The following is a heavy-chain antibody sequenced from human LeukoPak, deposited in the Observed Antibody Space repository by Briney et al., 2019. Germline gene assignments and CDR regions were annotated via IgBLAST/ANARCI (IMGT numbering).Heavy chain of an antibody. CDR3: ARIAFGGVTDFDY. CDR2: IYYSGGT. CDR1: GGSISSYY. D-gene: IGHD3-16*01. V-gene: IGHV4-59*01. J-gene: IGHJ4*02. Sequence: SETLSLTCTVSGGSISSYYWSWIRQPPGKGLEWIGYIYYSGGTNYNPSLKSRVTISVDTSKNQFSLKLSSVTAADTAVYYCARIAFGGVTDFDYWGQGTLVTVSS.